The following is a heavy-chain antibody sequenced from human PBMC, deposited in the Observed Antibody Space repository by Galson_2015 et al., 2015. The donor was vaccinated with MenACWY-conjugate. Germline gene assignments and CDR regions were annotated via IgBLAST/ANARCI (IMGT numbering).Heavy chain of an antibody. V-gene: IGHV3-48*04. Sequence: SLRLSCAASGFTFSSYSMNWVRQAPGKGLEWVSYISSSSTTIYYADSVKGRLTISRDNAKNSLYLQMNSLRTEDTAVYYCVRGKYYDSSGYSAWYYWGQGTLVTVSS. CDR3: VRGKYYDSSGYSAWYY. J-gene: IGHJ4*02. CDR2: ISSSSTTI. CDR1: GFTFSSYS. D-gene: IGHD3-22*01.